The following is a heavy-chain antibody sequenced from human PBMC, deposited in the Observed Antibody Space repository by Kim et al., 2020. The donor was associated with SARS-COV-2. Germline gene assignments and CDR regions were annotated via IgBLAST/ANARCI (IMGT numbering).Heavy chain of an antibody. D-gene: IGHD3-22*01. CDR2: IWYDGSNK. Sequence: GGSLRLSCAASGFTFSSYGMHWVRQAPGKGLEWVAVIWYDGSNKYYADSVKGRFTIPRDNSKNTLYLQMNSLRAEDTAVYYCARESHYYDSSGYYYPGAFDIWGQGTMVTVSS. CDR1: GFTFSSYG. J-gene: IGHJ3*02. V-gene: IGHV3-33*01. CDR3: ARESHYYDSSGYYYPGAFDI.